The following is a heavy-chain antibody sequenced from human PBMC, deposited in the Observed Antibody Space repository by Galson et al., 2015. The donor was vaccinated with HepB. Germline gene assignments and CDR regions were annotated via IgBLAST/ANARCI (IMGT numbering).Heavy chain of an antibody. D-gene: IGHD3-10*01. V-gene: IGHV3-48*01. CDR1: GFTFSSYS. CDR3: ARAGALYYYGSGRHNWFDP. Sequence: SLRLSCAASGFTFSSYSMNWVRQAPGKGLEWVSYISSSSSTIYYADSVKGRFTISRDNAKNSLYLQMNSLRAEDTAVYYCARAGALYYYGSGRHNWFDPWGQGTLVTVSS. CDR2: ISSSSSTI. J-gene: IGHJ5*02.